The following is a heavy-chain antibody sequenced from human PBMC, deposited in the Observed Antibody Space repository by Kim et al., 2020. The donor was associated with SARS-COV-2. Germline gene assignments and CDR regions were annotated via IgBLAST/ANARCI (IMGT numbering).Heavy chain of an antibody. J-gene: IGHJ4*02. Sequence: ASVKVSCKASGYTFTDYYIHWVRQAPGQGLEWVGIFNPSVTFAAYADWFQGRVTITGDTPTNTVYMDLKNLRSEDSAMYYCMRDPNFMTTTHSDYWGQGTPVTVSS. D-gene: IGHD4-4*01. CDR2: FNPSVTFA. V-gene: IGHV1-46*01. CDR1: GYTFTDYY. CDR3: MRDPNFMTTTHSDY.